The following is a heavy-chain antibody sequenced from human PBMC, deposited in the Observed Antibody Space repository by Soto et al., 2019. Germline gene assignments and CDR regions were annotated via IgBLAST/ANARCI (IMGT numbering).Heavy chain of an antibody. Sequence: EVQLLESGGGLVQPGGSLRLSCAASGFTFSSYAMRWVRQAPGKGLEWVSAISGSGGSTYYADSVKGRFTISRDNSKNTLYLQMNSLRAEDTAVYYCAKDFIEVVTAMYDYWGQGTLVTVSS. D-gene: IGHD2-21*02. V-gene: IGHV3-23*01. CDR1: GFTFSSYA. CDR2: ISGSGGST. J-gene: IGHJ4*02. CDR3: AKDFIEVVTAMYDY.